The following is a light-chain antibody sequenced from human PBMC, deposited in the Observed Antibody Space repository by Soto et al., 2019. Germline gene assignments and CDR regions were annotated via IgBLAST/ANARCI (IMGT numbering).Light chain of an antibody. Sequence: QSVLTQPACVSGSPGQSITISCTGTSSDVGGYKYVSWYQQYPGKVPKLMIYEVSNRPSGVSNRFSGSQSGNTASLTISGLQAEDEAEYYCTSYTTSRTFVFGTGTKVTVL. CDR2: EVS. CDR1: SSDVGGYKY. V-gene: IGLV2-14*01. CDR3: TSYTTSRTFV. J-gene: IGLJ1*01.